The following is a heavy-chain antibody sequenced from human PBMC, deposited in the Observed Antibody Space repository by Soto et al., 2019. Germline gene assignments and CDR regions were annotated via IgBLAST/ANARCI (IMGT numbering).Heavy chain of an antibody. CDR3: ARVYYYDSSGYLSLFDY. J-gene: IGHJ4*02. V-gene: IGHV6-1*01. CDR2: TYYRSKWYN. CDR1: GDSVSSNSAA. D-gene: IGHD3-22*01. Sequence: SQTLSLTCAISGDSVSSNSAAWNWIRQSPSRGLEWLGRTYYRSKWYNDYAVSLKSRITINPDTSKNQFSLQLNSVTPEDTAVYYCARVYYYDSSGYLSLFDYWGQGTLVTVSS.